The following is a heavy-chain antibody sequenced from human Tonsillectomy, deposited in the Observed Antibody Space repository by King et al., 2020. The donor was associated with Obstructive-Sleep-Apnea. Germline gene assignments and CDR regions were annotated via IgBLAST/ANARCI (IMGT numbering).Heavy chain of an antibody. CDR1: GGSINSYY. CDR2: ISYSGSP. CDR3: ARDRVGRDGYNRFDY. J-gene: IGHJ4*02. Sequence: VQLQESGPGLVKPSETLSLTCTVSGGSINSYYWSWIRQTPGKGLEWIGYISYSGSPNYNPSLKSRVTISVDTSKNQFSLKLSSVTAADTAVYYCARDRVGRDGYNRFDYWGQGTLVTVSS. D-gene: IGHD5-24*01. V-gene: IGHV4-59*01.